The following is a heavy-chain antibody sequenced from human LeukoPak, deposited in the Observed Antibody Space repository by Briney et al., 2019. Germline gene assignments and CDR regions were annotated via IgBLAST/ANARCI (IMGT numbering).Heavy chain of an antibody. V-gene: IGHV4-59*01. CDR3: ASDGAVTSGPLNY. D-gene: IGHD4-17*01. J-gene: IGHJ4*02. CDR2: IHYSGST. Sequence: PSETLSLTCTVSGGSISSYYWSWIRQAPGKGLEWIGYIHYSGSTNYNPSLKSRVTISVDTSQNQFSLKLSSVTAADAAVYYCASDGAVTSGPLNYWGQGTLVTVSS. CDR1: GGSISSYY.